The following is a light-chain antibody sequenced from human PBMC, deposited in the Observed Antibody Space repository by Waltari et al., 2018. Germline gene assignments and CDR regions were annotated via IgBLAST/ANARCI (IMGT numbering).Light chain of an antibody. Sequence: SNELTQPPSVSVSPGQTARITCSGDALPTKYASWYQQKSGQAPVLVIYEDITRPSGIPGRFSGSSSGTVATLTIRGAQVEDEADYYCQSLNSVGNGYVFGTGTKFTVL. CDR1: ALPTKY. CDR3: QSLNSVGNGYV. CDR2: EDI. J-gene: IGLJ1*01. V-gene: IGLV3-10*01.